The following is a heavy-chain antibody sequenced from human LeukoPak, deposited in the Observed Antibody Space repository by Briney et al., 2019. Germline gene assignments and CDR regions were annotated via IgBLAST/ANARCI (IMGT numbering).Heavy chain of an antibody. CDR2: ISGSGGST. D-gene: IGHD3-22*01. Sequence: GGSLRLSCAASGFTFSGYAMSWVRQAPGKGLEWVSAISGSGGSTYYADSVKGRFTISRDNSKNTLYLQMNSLRAEDTAVYYCAKVSTSYYDSSGYYYPNFDYWGQGTLVTVSS. CDR1: GFTFSGYA. CDR3: AKVSTSYYDSSGYYYPNFDY. V-gene: IGHV3-23*01. J-gene: IGHJ4*02.